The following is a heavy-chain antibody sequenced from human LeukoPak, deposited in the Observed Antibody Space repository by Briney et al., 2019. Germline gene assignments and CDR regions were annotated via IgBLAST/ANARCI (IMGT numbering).Heavy chain of an antibody. Sequence: GGSLRLSCAASGFTFRNYWMSWVRQVPGKGLEWVVNINEGGNEKNYVDSVKGRFTISRDNSKNTLYLQVNSLRAEDTAVYYCAKGGKWDVTPLDYWGQGTLVTVSS. V-gene: IGHV3-7*03. CDR1: GFTFRNYW. CDR3: AKGGKWDVTPLDY. J-gene: IGHJ4*02. D-gene: IGHD1-26*01. CDR2: INEGGNEK.